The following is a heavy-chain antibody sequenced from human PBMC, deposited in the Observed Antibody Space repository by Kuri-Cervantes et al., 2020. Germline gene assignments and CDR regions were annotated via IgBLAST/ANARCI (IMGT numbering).Heavy chain of an antibody. V-gene: IGHV1-69*13. CDR1: GGTFSSYA. CDR3: ARDRPPAAGRRDLSGGMDV. D-gene: IGHD6-13*01. CDR2: IIPIFGTA. J-gene: IGHJ6*02. Sequence: SVKVSCKASGGTFSSYAISWVRQAPGQGLEWMGGIIPIFGTANYAQKFQGRVTIIADESTSTAYMELSSLRYEDTAVYYCARDRPPAAGRRDLSGGMDVWGQGTTVTVSS.